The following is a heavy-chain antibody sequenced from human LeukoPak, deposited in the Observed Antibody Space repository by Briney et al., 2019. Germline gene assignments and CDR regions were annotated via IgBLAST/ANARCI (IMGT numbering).Heavy chain of an antibody. Sequence: GAPLQISCNGSGYXFTSYWINWVRQMPGKGLEWMGRIDPSDSYTNYSPSFQGHVTISADKSISTAYLQWSSLKASDPAIYYCARAYSSSWHFDYWGQGTLVTVSS. CDR1: GYXFTSYW. V-gene: IGHV5-10-1*01. J-gene: IGHJ4*02. CDR3: ARAYSSSWHFDY. D-gene: IGHD6-13*01. CDR2: IDPSDSYT.